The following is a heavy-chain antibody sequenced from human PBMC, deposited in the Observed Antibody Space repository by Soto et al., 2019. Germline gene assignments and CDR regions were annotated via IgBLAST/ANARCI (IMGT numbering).Heavy chain of an antibody. Sequence: QVQLVESGGGAVQPGGSRRLSCAASEFTFSNYAMHWVRQAPGKGLQWLAVISYDGNNKYYADSVEGRFTISRDTSKNTVYRQMNSLRLEDTAVYYCARGPSYSDSYFDHWGQGTLVTVSS. CDR1: EFTFSNYA. J-gene: IGHJ4*02. D-gene: IGHD4-17*01. CDR3: ARGPSYSDSYFDH. V-gene: IGHV3-30*03. CDR2: ISYDGNNK.